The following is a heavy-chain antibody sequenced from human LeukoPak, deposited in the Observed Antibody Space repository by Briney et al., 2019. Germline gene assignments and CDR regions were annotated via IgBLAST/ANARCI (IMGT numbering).Heavy chain of an antibody. CDR1: GFAFSNYG. CDR3: AKDGNWARFEN. D-gene: IGHD7-27*01. CDR2: ITGSGSTT. V-gene: IGHV3-23*01. Sequence: GGSLRLSCAASGFAFSNYGMNWVRQAPGKGLEWVSGITGSGSTTYYADSVKGRFTISRDNSKNTLYLQMNSPRAEDTAVYYCAKDGNWARFENWGQGTLVTVSS. J-gene: IGHJ4*02.